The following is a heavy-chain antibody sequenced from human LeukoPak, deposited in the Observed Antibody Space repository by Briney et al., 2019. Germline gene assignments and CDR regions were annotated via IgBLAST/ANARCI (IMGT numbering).Heavy chain of an antibody. CDR1: GYSISSGYY. D-gene: IGHD2-2*01. J-gene: IGHJ4*02. CDR2: FYRSGGT. Sequence: ASETLSLTCAVSGYSISSGYYWGWIRQPPGKGLEWIASFYRSGGTYYNLSLKSRVSISVDTSKNQFSLKLNSVTAADTAIYYCARYRSPSAITADYFDYWGRGTLVTVSS. CDR3: ARYRSPSAITADYFDY. V-gene: IGHV4-38-2*01.